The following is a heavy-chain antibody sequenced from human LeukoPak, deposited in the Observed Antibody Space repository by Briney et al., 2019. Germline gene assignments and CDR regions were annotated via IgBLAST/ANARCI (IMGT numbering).Heavy chain of an antibody. J-gene: IGHJ4*02. CDR3: ARLMNYYDSSGYSPSAVDY. CDR1: GYSFTSYW. Sequence: GESLKISCKGSGYSFTSYWIGWVRQMPGKGLEWMGIIYPGDSDTRNSPSFQGQVTISADKSISTAYLQWSSLKASDTAMYYCARLMNYYDSSGYSPSAVDYWGQGTLVTVSS. D-gene: IGHD3-22*01. CDR2: IYPGDSDT. V-gene: IGHV5-51*01.